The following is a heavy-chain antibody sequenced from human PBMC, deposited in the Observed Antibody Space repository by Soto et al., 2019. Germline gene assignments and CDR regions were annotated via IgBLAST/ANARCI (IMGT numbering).Heavy chain of an antibody. Sequence: SETLSLTCAVYGVSFSDYYWSWIRQPPGKGLEWIGEINHSGSTNYNASLKSRVTISVDTSKNQFSLKLRSVTAADTAMYYCAGFFGYKYGRVDPWGQGTQVTV. CDR2: INHSGST. CDR1: GVSFSDYY. J-gene: IGHJ5*02. CDR3: AGFFGYKYGRVDP. D-gene: IGHD5-18*01. V-gene: IGHV4-34*01.